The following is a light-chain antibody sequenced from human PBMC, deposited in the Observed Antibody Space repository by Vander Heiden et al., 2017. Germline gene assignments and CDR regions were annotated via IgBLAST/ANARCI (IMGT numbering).Light chain of an antibody. Sequence: EIVLTQSPGTLSLSPGERATLSCRASQSVSSSYLAWNQQKPGQAPRLLIYGASSRATGIPDRFSGSGSGTDFTLTISRLEPEDFAVYYCQQEGSSPVTFGQGTRLEIK. CDR3: QQEGSSPVT. CDR1: QSVSSSY. CDR2: GAS. J-gene: IGKJ5*01. V-gene: IGKV3-20*01.